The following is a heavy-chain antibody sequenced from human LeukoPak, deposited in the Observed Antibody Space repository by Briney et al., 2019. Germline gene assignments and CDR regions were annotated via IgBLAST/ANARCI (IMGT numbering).Heavy chain of an antibody. J-gene: IGHJ4*02. CDR3: ARLDWSTAMVKYYFDY. CDR1: GYSISSGYY. D-gene: IGHD5-18*01. V-gene: IGHV4-38-2*02. Sequence: SETLSLTCTVSGYSISSGYYWGWIRQPPGKGLEWIGSIYHSGSTYYNPSLKSRVTISVDTSKNQFSLKLSSVTAADTAVYYCARLDWSTAMVKYYFDYWGQGTLVTVSS. CDR2: IYHSGST.